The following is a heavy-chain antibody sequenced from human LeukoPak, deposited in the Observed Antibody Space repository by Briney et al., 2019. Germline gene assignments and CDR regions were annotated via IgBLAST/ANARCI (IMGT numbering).Heavy chain of an antibody. CDR2: ISSSSSYI. CDR1: GFTFSSYS. CDR3: ARVIVAVAGFGYYYYMDV. J-gene: IGHJ6*03. D-gene: IGHD6-19*01. V-gene: IGHV3-21*01. Sequence: GGSLRLSCAASGFTFSSYSMNWVRQAPGKGLEWVSSISSSSSYIYYADSVKGRFTISRDNAKNSLYLQMNSLRAEDTAVYYCARVIVAVAGFGYYYYMDVWGKGTTVTVSS.